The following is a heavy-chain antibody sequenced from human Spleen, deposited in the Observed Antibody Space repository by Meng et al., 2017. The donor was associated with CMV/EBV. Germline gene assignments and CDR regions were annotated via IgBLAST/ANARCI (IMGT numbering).Heavy chain of an antibody. Sequence: SETLSLTCTVSGGSISSYYWSWIRQPPGKGLEWIGYVYYSGSTNYNPSLKSRVTISADTSKNQFSLKLSSVTAADTAVYYCAGVGAYWREDYWGQGTLVTVSS. CDR3: AGVGAYWREDY. V-gene: IGHV4-59*01. J-gene: IGHJ4*02. D-gene: IGHD1-1*01. CDR1: GGSISSYY. CDR2: VYYSGST.